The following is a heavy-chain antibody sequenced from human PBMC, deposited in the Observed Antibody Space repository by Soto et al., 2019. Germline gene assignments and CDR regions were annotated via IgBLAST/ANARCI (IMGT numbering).Heavy chain of an antibody. CDR3: ARGLSTEADY. CDR2: INHSGST. V-gene: IGHV4-34*01. J-gene: IGHJ4*02. Sequence: PSETLSLTCAVYGGSFSGYYWSWIRQPPGKGLEWIGEINHSGSTNYNPSLKCRVTISVDTSKNQFSLKLSSVTAADTAVYYCARGLSTEADYWGQGTLVTVSS. CDR1: GGSFSGYY.